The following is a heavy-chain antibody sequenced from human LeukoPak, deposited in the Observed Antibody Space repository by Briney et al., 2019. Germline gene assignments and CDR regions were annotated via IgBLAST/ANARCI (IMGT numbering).Heavy chain of an antibody. D-gene: IGHD2/OR15-2a*01. CDR3: ARDRVPREYYHRSLADAFDI. J-gene: IGHJ3*02. Sequence: SETLSLTCTVSGGSIGGFYWNWIRQSPEKGLECIGYIYYTGNTDYNPSLKSRVTISVDTSKNQFSLKLTSVTAADTAVYYCARDRVPREYYHRSLADAFDIWGQGTMVTVSS. V-gene: IGHV4-59*01. CDR2: IYYTGNT. CDR1: GGSIGGFY.